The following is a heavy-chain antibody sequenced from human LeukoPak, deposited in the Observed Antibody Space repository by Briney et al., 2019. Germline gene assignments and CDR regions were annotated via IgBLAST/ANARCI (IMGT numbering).Heavy chain of an antibody. Sequence: GASVEVSCKASGYTFTSYGITWVRQAPGQGLEWMGWISAYNGYTNYAQKLQGRVLMTTDTSTSTAYMELRSLRSDDTAVYYCARSESTYYYDISGYLSDPWGQGTLVTVSS. J-gene: IGHJ5*02. CDR1: GYTFTSYG. CDR3: ARSESTYYYDISGYLSDP. D-gene: IGHD3-22*01. CDR2: ISAYNGYT. V-gene: IGHV1-18*01.